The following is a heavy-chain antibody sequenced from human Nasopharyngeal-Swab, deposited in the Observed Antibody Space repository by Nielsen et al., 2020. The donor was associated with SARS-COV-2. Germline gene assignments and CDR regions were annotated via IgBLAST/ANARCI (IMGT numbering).Heavy chain of an antibody. CDR2: INPSGGST. J-gene: IGHJ4*02. CDR1: GYTFTSYY. V-gene: IGHV1-46*01. Sequence: ASVKVSCKASGYTFTSYYMHWVRQAPGQGLEWMGIINPSGGSTSSAQKFQGRVTMTRDTSTSTVYMELSSLRSEDTAVYYCARDLGLSVYSSGILGYWGQGTLVTVSS. D-gene: IGHD6-19*01. CDR3: ARDLGLSVYSSGILGY.